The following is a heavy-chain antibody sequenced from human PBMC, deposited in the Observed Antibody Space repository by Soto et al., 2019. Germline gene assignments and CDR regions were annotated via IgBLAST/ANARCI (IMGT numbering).Heavy chain of an antibody. CDR3: ARGLWIAAQYYYYYYMDV. CDR2: MNPNSGNT. Sequence: VASVKVSCKASGYTFTSYDINWVRQATGQVLEWMGWMNPNSGNTGYAQKFQGRVTMTRNTSISTAYMELSSLRSEDTAVYYCARGLWIAAQYYYYYYMDVWGKGTTVTVSS. J-gene: IGHJ6*03. D-gene: IGHD6-6*01. CDR1: GYTFTSYD. V-gene: IGHV1-8*01.